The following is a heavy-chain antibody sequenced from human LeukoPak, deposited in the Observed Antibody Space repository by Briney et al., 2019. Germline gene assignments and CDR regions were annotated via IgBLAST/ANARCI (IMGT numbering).Heavy chain of an antibody. CDR2: ISAYNGNT. CDR1: GYTFTSYG. D-gene: IGHD3-22*01. Sequence: ASVTVSCKASGYTFTSYGISWVRQAPGQGLEWMGWISAYNGNTNYAQKLQGRVTMTTDTSTSTAYMELRSLRSDDTAVYYCARNRKIEYYYDSSGHIDYWGQGTLVTVSS. V-gene: IGHV1-18*01. J-gene: IGHJ4*02. CDR3: ARNRKIEYYYDSSGHIDY.